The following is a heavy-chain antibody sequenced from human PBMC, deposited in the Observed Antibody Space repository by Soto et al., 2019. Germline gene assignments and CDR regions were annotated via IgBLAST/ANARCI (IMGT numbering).Heavy chain of an antibody. CDR1: GYTFTSDG. J-gene: IGHJ2*01. CDR3: ARDSQYWYFDL. Sequence: QVQLVQSGAEVKKPGASVKVSCKASGYTFTSDGISWVRQAPRQGLEWMGWISASSGNTNYAQKLQGRVTMTPDTSTSTAYMELRSLRSDDTAVYYCARDSQYWYFDLWGRGTLVTVSS. V-gene: IGHV1-18*01. CDR2: ISASSGNT.